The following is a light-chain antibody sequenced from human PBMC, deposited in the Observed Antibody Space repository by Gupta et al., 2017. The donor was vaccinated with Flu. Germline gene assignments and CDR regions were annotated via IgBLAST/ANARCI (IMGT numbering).Light chain of an antibody. Sequence: VLPQPPVSLSLSAGERATLSCRASRIIYSYLAWYQHKPGQAPRLLIYDASNRATGIPARFSGSGSGTDFTLTISSLEPEDFAVYYCQQCSNWPLTFGGGTKVEIK. CDR2: DAS. V-gene: IGKV3-11*01. J-gene: IGKJ4*01. CDR3: QQCSNWPLT. CDR1: RIIYSY.